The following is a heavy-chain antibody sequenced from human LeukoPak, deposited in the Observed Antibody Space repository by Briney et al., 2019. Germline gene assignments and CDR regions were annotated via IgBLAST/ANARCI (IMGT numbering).Heavy chain of an antibody. J-gene: IGHJ4*02. D-gene: IGHD3-22*01. CDR2: IFYTGST. CDR1: GGSVTSGSFH. V-gene: IGHV4-61*01. CDR3: ARINSGHYSLDS. Sequence: SETLSLTCTVSGGSVTSGSFHWSWIRQSPGKGLEYIGYIFYTGSTNNNPSLKSRLTISVDTSKNQFSLKLASVTAADTAVYYCARINSGHYSLDSWGQGTLVTVSS.